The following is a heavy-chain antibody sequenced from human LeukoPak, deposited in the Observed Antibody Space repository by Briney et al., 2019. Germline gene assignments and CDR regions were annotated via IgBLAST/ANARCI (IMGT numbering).Heavy chain of an antibody. CDR3: AKDMAAVAGQGYECFDY. D-gene: IGHD6-19*01. V-gene: IGHV1-8*01. CDR2: MNPNSGNT. J-gene: IGHJ4*02. CDR1: GYTFTSYD. Sequence: ASVKVSCKASGYTFTSYDINWVRQATGQGLEWMGWMNPNSGNTGYAQKFQGRVTMTRNTSISTAYMELSSLRSEDTAVYYCAKDMAAVAGQGYECFDYWGQGTLVTVSS.